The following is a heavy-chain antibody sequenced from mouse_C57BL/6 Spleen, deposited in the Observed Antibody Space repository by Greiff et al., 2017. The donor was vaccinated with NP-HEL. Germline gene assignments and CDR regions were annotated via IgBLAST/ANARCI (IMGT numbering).Heavy chain of an antibody. J-gene: IGHJ2*01. CDR1: GFTFSSYA. CDR2: ISDGGSYT. Sequence: EVKVEESGGGLVKPGGSLKLSCAASGFTFSSYAMSWVRQTPEQRLEWVATISDGGSYTYYPDNVKGRFTIARDTAKNNRYLQKSHLKSEDTAMYYCAIRTGTENYFDYWGQGTTLTVSS. D-gene: IGHD4-1*01. CDR3: AIRTGTENYFDY. V-gene: IGHV5-4*03.